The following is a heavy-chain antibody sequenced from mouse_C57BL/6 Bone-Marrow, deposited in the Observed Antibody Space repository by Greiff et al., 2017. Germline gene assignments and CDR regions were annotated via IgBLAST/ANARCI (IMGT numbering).Heavy chain of an antibody. Sequence: QVQLQQSGAELARPGASVKLSCKASGYTFTSYGISWVKQRTGQGLEWIGEIYPRSGNTYYNEKFKGKATLTADKSSSTAYMELRSLTSEDSAVYFCARGIYYDYDEGCAYWGQGTLVTVSA. D-gene: IGHD2-4*01. J-gene: IGHJ3*01. V-gene: IGHV1-81*01. CDR1: GYTFTSYG. CDR3: ARGIYYDYDEGCAY. CDR2: IYPRSGNT.